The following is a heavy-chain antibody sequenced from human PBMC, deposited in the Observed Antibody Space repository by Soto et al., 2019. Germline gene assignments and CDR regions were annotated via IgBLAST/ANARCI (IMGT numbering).Heavy chain of an antibody. J-gene: IGHJ5*02. CDR2: IDPRDSYT. CDR1: GYTFTTFW. CDR3: ARLYCSSDTCDSWFDP. D-gene: IGHD2-2*01. V-gene: IGHV5-10-1*01. Sequence: GESLTISCTGFGYTFTTFWISWVRQMPGKGLEWMGRIDPRDSYTTYSPSFQGHVTISVDKSINTAYLQWGNLRASDTAMYYCARLYCSSDTCDSWFDPWGQGTLVTVSS.